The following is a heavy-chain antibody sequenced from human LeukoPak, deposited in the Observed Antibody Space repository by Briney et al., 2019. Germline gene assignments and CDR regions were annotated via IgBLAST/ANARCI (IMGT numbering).Heavy chain of an antibody. J-gene: IGHJ6*02. Sequence: GSLRLSCTASGFTFGDYAMSWFRQAPGKGLEWIGEINHSGSTNYNPSLKSRVTISVDTSKNQFSLKLSSVTAADTAVYYCARVVPAALYGMDVWGQGTTVTVSS. CDR2: INHSGST. D-gene: IGHD2-2*01. CDR1: GFTFGDYA. CDR3: ARVVPAALYGMDV. V-gene: IGHV4-34*01.